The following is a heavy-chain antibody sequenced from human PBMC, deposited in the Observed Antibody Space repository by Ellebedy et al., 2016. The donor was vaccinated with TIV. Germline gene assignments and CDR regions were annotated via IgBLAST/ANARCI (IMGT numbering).Heavy chain of an antibody. D-gene: IGHD3-22*01. Sequence: AASVKVSCKASGYTFSSYGISWVRQAPGQGLEWMGRIIPILGIANYAQKFQGRVTITADKSTSTAYMELSSLRSEDTAVYYCAKAVGYDDSEFDYWGQGTLVTVSS. J-gene: IGHJ4*02. CDR2: IIPILGIA. V-gene: IGHV1-69*04. CDR1: GYTFSSYG. CDR3: AKAVGYDDSEFDY.